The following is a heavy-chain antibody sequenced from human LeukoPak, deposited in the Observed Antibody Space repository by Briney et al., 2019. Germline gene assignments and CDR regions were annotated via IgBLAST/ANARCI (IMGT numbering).Heavy chain of an antibody. CDR2: IYPGEFDT. CDR3: ARRAVTTGYFDY. D-gene: IGHD4-17*01. V-gene: IGHV5-51*01. Sequence: GESLKISCKGSGYSFTSYWIAWVRQLPGKGLEWMGIIYPGEFDTRYSPSLQGQVTISADKSISTAYLQWSSLKASDTAVYYCARRAVTTGYFDYWGQGSLVTVSS. CDR1: GYSFTSYW. J-gene: IGHJ4*02.